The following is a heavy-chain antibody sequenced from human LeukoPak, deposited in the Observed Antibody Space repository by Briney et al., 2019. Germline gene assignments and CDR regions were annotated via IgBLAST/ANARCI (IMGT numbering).Heavy chain of an antibody. D-gene: IGHD6-13*01. J-gene: IGHJ4*02. CDR3: ARRHQPSSCDY. V-gene: IGHV4-39*01. CDR1: GGSISIETSY. Sequence: SETLSLTCTVSGGSISIETSYWAWIRQPPGKGLEWIASVYYSGDTYYNPSLKSRVPISVDTSKNQFSPKLNSVTASDTGVYYCARRHQPSSCDYWGQGTLVTVSS. CDR2: VYYSGDT.